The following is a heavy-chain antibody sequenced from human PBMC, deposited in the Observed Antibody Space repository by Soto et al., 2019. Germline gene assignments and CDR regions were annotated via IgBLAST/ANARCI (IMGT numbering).Heavy chain of an antibody. CDR2: IYYSGST. D-gene: IGHD2-2*01. CDR3: AGRDCSGTNCYYLDYYYMDV. CDR1: GGSFSSYY. Sequence: QVQLQESGPGLVRPSETLSLTCTVSGGSFSSYYWTWIRQSPGKGLEWIGYIYYSGSTDHNPSLRGRLAISIDTSKNQFSLRLNSMTAADTAVYYCAGRDCSGTNCYYLDYYYMDVWGQGTTVTVSS. V-gene: IGHV4-59*08. J-gene: IGHJ6*03.